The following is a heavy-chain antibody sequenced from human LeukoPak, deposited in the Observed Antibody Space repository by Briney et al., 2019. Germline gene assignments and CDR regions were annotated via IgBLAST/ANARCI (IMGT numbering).Heavy chain of an antibody. CDR1: GYTFTGYY. D-gene: IGHD3-10*01. CDR3: ASFNYYGSGSYYFDY. Sequence: VSVKVSCKASGYTFTGYYMHWVRQAPGQGLEWMGWINPNSGGTNYAQKFQGRVTMTRDTSISTAYMELSRLRSDDTAVYYCASFNYYGSGSYYFDYWGQGTLVTVSS. CDR2: INPNSGGT. V-gene: IGHV1-2*02. J-gene: IGHJ4*02.